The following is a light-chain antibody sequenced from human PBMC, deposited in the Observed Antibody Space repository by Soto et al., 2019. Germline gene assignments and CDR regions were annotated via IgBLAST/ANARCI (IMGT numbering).Light chain of an antibody. CDR1: QSVSGNS. CDR3: QQFGTSLP. V-gene: IGKV3-20*01. J-gene: IGKJ4*01. Sequence: EIVLTQSPGTLSLSPGASATLSCRASQSVSGNSLAWYQQKPGLAPRSPICSASNRATRIPDRFSGNGSGTYFTVTITTLEPEDFAVYYCQQFGTSLPFGGGTKVEIK. CDR2: SAS.